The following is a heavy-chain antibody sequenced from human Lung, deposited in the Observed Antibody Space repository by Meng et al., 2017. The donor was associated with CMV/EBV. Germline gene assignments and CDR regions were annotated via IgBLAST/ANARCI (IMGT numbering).Heavy chain of an antibody. CDR3: ANGHCSGAIFSGAFDI. Sequence: SXVASGFTVSSHYMSWVRQAPGQGLEWVSVIYNVGNTYYADSVKGRFTVSRDYSKNPLYLQMNTLRPEDTAVYYFANGHCSGAIFSGAFDIWGQGXMVTVSS. J-gene: IGHJ3*02. V-gene: IGHV3-53*01. CDR1: GFTVSSHY. CDR2: IYNVGNT. D-gene: IGHD2-15*01.